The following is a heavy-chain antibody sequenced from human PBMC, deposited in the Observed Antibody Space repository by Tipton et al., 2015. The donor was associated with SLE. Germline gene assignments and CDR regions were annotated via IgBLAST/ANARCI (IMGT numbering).Heavy chain of an antibody. CDR1: GGSIRSYC. CDR2: ICYSGST. J-gene: IGHJ4*02. V-gene: IGHV4-59*08. CDR3: ARTSGNFPFDY. D-gene: IGHD1-26*01. Sequence: TLSLICTVSGGSIRSYCWSWIRQPPGKGLEWIAWICYSGSTNYSPSLRSRVTILLDTSKSQFSLNLSSVTAADTAVYYCARTSGNFPFDYWGQGSLVTVSS.